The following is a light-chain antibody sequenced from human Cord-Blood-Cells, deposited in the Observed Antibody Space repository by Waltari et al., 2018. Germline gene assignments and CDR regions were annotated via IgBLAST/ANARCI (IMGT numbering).Light chain of an antibody. CDR3: CSYAGSSTFVV. V-gene: IGLV2-23*03. CDR2: EGS. J-gene: IGLJ2*01. CDR1: SSDVGSYTL. Sequence: QSALTQPASVSGSPGQSNTISCTGTSSDVGSYTLVSWYQQHPGKAPKLMIYEGSKRPSGVSNRFSGSKSGNTASLTISGLQAEDEADYYCCSYAGSSTFVVFGGGTKLTVL.